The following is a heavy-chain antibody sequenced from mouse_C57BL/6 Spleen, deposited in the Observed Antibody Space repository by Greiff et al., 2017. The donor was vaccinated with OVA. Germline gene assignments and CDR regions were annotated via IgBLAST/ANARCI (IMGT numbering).Heavy chain of an antibody. CDR3: ARGTAHADAMDY. CDR2: IYPGDGDT. Sequence: QVQLKESGPELVKPGASVKISCKASGYAFSSSWMNWVKQRPGKGLEWIGRIYPGDGDTNYNGKFKGKATLTADKSSSTAYMQLSILTSEDSAVDFCARGTAHADAMDYWGQGTSVTVSS. D-gene: IGHD3-2*02. V-gene: IGHV1-82*01. J-gene: IGHJ4*01. CDR1: GYAFSSSW.